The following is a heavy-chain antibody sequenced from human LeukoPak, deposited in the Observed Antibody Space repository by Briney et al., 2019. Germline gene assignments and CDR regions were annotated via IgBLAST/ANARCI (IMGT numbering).Heavy chain of an antibody. CDR3: ARDWVAGVPFDAFDI. V-gene: IGHV3-7*01. D-gene: IGHD3-10*01. CDR2: IKEDGGEK. Sequence: PGGSLRLSCVASGFTLSNYWMSWVRQAPGKGLEWVANIKEDGGEKYYVGSVKGRFTVSRDNARNSLYLHMDSLTAEDTAIYYCARDWVAGVPFDAFDIWGQGTMVSVSS. CDR1: GFTLSNYW. J-gene: IGHJ3*02.